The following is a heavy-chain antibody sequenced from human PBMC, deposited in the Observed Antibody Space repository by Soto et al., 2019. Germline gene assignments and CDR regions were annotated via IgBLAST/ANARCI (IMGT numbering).Heavy chain of an antibody. CDR3: ATDRGGYCSGGSCSEAWFDP. Sequence: ASVKVSCKASGYTFTSYPMNWLRQAPGQRPEWMGWINAGNGRTKYSQKFQGRVSITRDTSASTAYMQLSRLRSEDTAVYYCATDRGGYCSGGSCSEAWFDPWGQGTLVTVSS. D-gene: IGHD2-15*01. CDR1: GYTFTSYP. CDR2: INAGNGRT. J-gene: IGHJ5*02. V-gene: IGHV1-3*01.